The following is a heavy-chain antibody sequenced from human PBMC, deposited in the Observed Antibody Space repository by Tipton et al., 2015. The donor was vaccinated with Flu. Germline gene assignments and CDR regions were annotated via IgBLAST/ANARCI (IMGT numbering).Heavy chain of an antibody. J-gene: IGHJ4*02. V-gene: IGHV3-74*01. CDR3: ARGELTGDGGYFNS. Sequence: SLRLSCAASGFTFSSYWMHWVRQAPGKGPVWVSRIYSDVSNTRYADSVKGRFTISRDNAKNTLYLQMNSLGVEDTAVYYCARGELTGDGGYFNSWGQGTLVTVSS. CDR1: GFTFSSYW. CDR2: IYSDVSNT. D-gene: IGHD7-27*01.